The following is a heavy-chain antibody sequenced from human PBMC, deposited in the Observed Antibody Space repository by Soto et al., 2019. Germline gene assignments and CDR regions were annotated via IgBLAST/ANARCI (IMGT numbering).Heavy chain of an antibody. CDR1: GFTFSNAW. J-gene: IGHJ4*02. Sequence: QLGESGGGFVKPGMSLRLTCAASGFTFSNAWMSWVRQAPGKGLDRVGLIRSQGDGGTADYAPPVRRRFTISRDDSQSMVFLHMDNLQPEDTAVYYCITAPLRWGRGALVTVSS. CDR3: ITAPLR. V-gene: IGHV3-15*01. CDR2: IRSQGDGGTA.